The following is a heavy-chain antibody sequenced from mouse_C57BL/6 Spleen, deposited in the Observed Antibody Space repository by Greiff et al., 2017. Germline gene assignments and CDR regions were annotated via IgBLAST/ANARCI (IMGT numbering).Heavy chain of an antibody. J-gene: IGHJ1*03. CDR2: IDPEDGDT. Sequence: EVQLQQPGAELVKPGASVKLSCTASGFNFKDYYMHWVKQRTEQGLEWIGRIDPEDGDTKYAPKFQGKATITADTSSNTAYLQLSSLTSEDTAVYYCARGSTYWYFDVWGTGTTVTVSS. V-gene: IGHV14-2*01. D-gene: IGHD5-1*01. CDR3: ARGSTYWYFDV. CDR1: GFNFKDYY.